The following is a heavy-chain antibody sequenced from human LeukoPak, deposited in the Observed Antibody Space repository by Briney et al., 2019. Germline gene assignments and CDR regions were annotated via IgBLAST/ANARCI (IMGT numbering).Heavy chain of an antibody. CDR1: GFTFSTYW. CDR3: AKDRQGQWLADFDY. Sequence: PGGSLRLSCAASGFTFSTYWMSWVRQAPGKGLEWVSAISGSGGSTYYADSVKGRFTISRDNSKNTLYLQMNSLRAEDTAVYYCAKDRQGQWLADFDYWGQGTLVTVSS. J-gene: IGHJ4*02. V-gene: IGHV3-23*01. D-gene: IGHD6-19*01. CDR2: ISGSGGST.